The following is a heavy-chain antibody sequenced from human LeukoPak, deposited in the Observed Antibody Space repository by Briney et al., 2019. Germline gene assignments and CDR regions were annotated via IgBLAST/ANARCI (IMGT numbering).Heavy chain of an antibody. Sequence: GGSLRLSCAASGFTFSDYYMSWFRQAPGKGLEWVSYVSSSGSTIYYADSVKGRFTISRDNAKNSLYLQMNSLRSEDTAVYYCARDYYYDSSGYYPYYDYWGQGTLVTVSS. D-gene: IGHD3-22*01. J-gene: IGHJ4*02. CDR3: ARDYYYDSSGYYPYYDY. V-gene: IGHV3-11*01. CDR1: GFTFSDYY. CDR2: VSSSGSTI.